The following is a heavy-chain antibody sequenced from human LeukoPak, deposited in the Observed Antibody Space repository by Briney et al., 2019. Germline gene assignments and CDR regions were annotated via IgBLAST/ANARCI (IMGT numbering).Heavy chain of an antibody. CDR3: AKEPNSYSSGWYFQH. Sequence: PGGSLRLSCAASGFTSSNYGMQWVRQPPGKGLEWVAVISHNGDATFYAGSVKGRFTISRDNSKSTLDLQMNSLRAEDTAVYYCAKEPNSYSSGWYFQHWGQGTLVTVSS. D-gene: IGHD6-25*01. V-gene: IGHV3-30*18. CDR2: ISHNGDAT. J-gene: IGHJ1*01. CDR1: GFTSSNYG.